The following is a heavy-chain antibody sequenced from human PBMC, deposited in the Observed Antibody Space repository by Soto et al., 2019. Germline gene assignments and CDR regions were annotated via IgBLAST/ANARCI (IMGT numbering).Heavy chain of an antibody. Sequence: SETLSPTCIVSVASISSSSYYWGWIRQPPGKGLEWIGSIYYSGSTYYNPSLKSRVTISVDTSKNQFSLKLSSVTAADTAVYYCASPVVAATPYYYYYGMDVWGQGTTVTVSS. CDR2: IYYSGST. D-gene: IGHD2-15*01. CDR1: VASISSSSYY. V-gene: IGHV4-39*01. CDR3: ASPVVAATPYYYYYGMDV. J-gene: IGHJ6*02.